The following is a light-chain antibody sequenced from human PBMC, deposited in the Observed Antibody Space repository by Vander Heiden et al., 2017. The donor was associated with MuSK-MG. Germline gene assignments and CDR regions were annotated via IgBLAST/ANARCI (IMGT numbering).Light chain of an antibody. CDR1: SPNIGSNK. Sequence: QSVLTQTPSASGSPGQRVTISCSGSSPNIGSNKVNWYQQVPGTAPKLLIYGNNQRPSGVPDRFSGSKSDTSASLDISGLQSDDEADYYCATWDDTLNGALFGGGTKLTVL. V-gene: IGLV1-44*01. CDR2: GNN. J-gene: IGLJ2*01. CDR3: ATWDDTLNGAL.